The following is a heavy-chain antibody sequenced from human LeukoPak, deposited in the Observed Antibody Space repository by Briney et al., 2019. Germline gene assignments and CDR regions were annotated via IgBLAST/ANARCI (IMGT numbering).Heavy chain of an antibody. D-gene: IGHD3-10*01. J-gene: IGHJ4*02. CDR1: GGSISSYY. CDR2: IYYSGST. Sequence: NPSETLSLTCTVSGGSISSYYWSWIRQPPGKGLEWIGYIYYSGSTNYNPSLKSRVTISVDTSKNQFSLKLSSVTAADTAVYYCARAKVRGVTYAPFDYWGQGTLVTVSS. V-gene: IGHV4-59*01. CDR3: ARAKVRGVTYAPFDY.